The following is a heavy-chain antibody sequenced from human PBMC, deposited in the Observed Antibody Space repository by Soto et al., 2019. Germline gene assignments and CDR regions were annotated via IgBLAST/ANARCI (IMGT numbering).Heavy chain of an antibody. CDR1: GFSLSTSGVG. J-gene: IGHJ5*02. V-gene: IGHV2-5*01. CDR3: AHRRGYDFRSGYSPNWFDP. Sequence: SGPTLVNPTQTLTLPCTFSGFSLSTSGVGVGWIRQPPGKALDWLALIYWNDDKRYSPSLKSRLTITKDTSKNQVVLTMTNMDAVPAGADGGAHRRGYDFRSGYSPNWFDPWGQGTLVTVS. CDR2: IYWNDDK. D-gene: IGHD3-3*01.